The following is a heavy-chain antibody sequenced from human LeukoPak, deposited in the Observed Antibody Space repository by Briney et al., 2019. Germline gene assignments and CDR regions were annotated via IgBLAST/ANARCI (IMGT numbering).Heavy chain of an antibody. D-gene: IGHD3-9*01. CDR2: IYYSGST. J-gene: IGHJ3*02. Sequence: KTGGSLRLSCAASGFTFSSYAMNWVRQAPGKGLEWIGSIYYSGSTYYNPSLKSRVTISVDTSKNQFSLKLSSVTAADTAVYYCASSMRSYYDILTGYAIDAFDIWGQGTMVTVSS. CDR3: ASSMRSYYDILTGYAIDAFDI. CDR1: GFTFSSYA. V-gene: IGHV4-39*01.